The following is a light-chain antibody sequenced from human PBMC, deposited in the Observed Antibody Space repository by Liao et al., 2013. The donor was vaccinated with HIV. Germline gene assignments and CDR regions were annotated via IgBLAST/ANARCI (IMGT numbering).Light chain of an antibody. CDR3: QVWDSSSDVV. Sequence: SYELIQPPSVSVSPGQTASITCSGEKLGEKYACWYQRKPGQSPVLVIYQDSKRPSGIPERFSGSNSGNTATLTISRVEAGDEADYYCQVWDSSSDVVFGGGTKLTVL. CDR2: QDS. CDR1: KLGEKY. V-gene: IGLV3-1*01. J-gene: IGLJ2*01.